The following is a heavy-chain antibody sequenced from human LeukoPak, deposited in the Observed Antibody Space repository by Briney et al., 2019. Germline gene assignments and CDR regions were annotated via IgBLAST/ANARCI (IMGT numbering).Heavy chain of an antibody. Sequence: GGSLRLSCAASGFRFDDYSMNWVRHVPGKGLEWVAGINWDGASTGYRDSMKGRFTISRDNGKNSLYLQMNSLRTDDTSIYYCARDPARFGSGYYPENWGPGTQVTVSS. CDR2: INWDGAST. CDR3: ARDPARFGSGYYPEN. V-gene: IGHV3-20*04. D-gene: IGHD3-22*01. CDR1: GFRFDDYS. J-gene: IGHJ4*02.